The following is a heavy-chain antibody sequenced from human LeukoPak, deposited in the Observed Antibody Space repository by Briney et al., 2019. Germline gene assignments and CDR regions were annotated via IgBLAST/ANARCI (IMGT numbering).Heavy chain of an antibody. D-gene: IGHD3-22*01. J-gene: IGHJ4*02. CDR3: ARGDSSGYYCPF. V-gene: IGHV3-21*01. CDR2: ISSSSSYI. Sequence: GGSLRLSCAASGFTFSSYSMNWVRQAPGKGLEWVSSISSSSSYIYYADSVKGRFTISRDNAKNSLYLQMNSLRAEDTVLYYCARGDSSGYYCPFWGQGTLVTVSA. CDR1: GFTFSSYS.